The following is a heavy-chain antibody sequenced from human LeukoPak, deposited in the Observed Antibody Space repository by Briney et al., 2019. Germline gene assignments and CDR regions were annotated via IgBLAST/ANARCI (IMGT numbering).Heavy chain of an antibody. Sequence: GESLQISCKGSGYRFTSYWIGWVRQMPGKGLEWMGIIYPADSDTRYSPSFQGQVTISADKSISTAYLQWNSLKASDSAMYYCARKHDYGDFPFDYWGQGTLVTVSS. D-gene: IGHD4-17*01. CDR3: ARKHDYGDFPFDY. J-gene: IGHJ4*02. CDR1: GYRFTSYW. CDR2: IYPADSDT. V-gene: IGHV5-51*01.